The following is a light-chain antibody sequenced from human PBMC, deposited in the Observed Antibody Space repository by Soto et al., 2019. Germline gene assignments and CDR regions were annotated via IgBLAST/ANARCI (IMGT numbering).Light chain of an antibody. CDR3: QKYNGAPPET. CDR2: AAS. V-gene: IGKV1-27*01. Sequence: DIQMTQSPSSLSATVGDRVTITCRASQDISNYLAWHQQKPGKVPKLLIYAASTLQPGVPSRFSGSGSGTDFTLTISSLQPEDVATYPCQKYNGAPPETFGPGTKVAIK. CDR1: QDISNY. J-gene: IGKJ3*01.